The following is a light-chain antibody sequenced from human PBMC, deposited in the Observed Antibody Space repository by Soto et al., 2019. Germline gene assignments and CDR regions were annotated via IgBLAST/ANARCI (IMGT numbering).Light chain of an antibody. CDR1: SSDVGVYNY. CDR2: DVS. CDR3: SSYAGSYTWV. J-gene: IGLJ3*02. Sequence: QSVLTQPRSVSGSPGQSVTVSCTGTSSDVGVYNYVSWFQQHPGKAPQLIIYDVSKRPSGVPDRFSGSKSGNTASLTISGLQAEDEADYYCSSYAGSYTWVFGGGTKVTVL. V-gene: IGLV2-11*01.